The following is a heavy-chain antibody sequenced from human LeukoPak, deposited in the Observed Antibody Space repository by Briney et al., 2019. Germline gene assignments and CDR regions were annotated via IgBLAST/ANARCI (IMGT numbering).Heavy chain of an antibody. J-gene: IGHJ4*02. V-gene: IGHV4-59*08. CDR1: GGSISSYY. CDR3: ARLPKGYFDY. Sequence: SETLSLTCTVSGGSISSYYWSWIRQPPGKGLEWIGYIYYSGSTNYNPSLKSRVTISVDTSKNQFSLKLSSVTVADTAVYYCARLPKGYFDYWGQGTLVTVSS. CDR2: IYYSGST.